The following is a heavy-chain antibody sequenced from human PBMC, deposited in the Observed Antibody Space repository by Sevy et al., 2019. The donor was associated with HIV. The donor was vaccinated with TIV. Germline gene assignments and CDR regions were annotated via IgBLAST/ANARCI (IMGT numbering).Heavy chain of an antibody. CDR1: GYTFPAFS. D-gene: IGHD3-10*01. J-gene: IGHJ4*02. CDR3: VRRGVDAYNVYFDL. V-gene: IGHV3-21*05. CDR2: ISTGTDHI. Sequence: GGSLRLSCTASGYTFPAFSFNWVRQAPGKGLEWLSYISTGTDHIYYAHSAKGRFTISRDDAKNSGYLEMKSLRDQDTALYYCVRRGVDAYNVYFDLWGQGTLVTVSS.